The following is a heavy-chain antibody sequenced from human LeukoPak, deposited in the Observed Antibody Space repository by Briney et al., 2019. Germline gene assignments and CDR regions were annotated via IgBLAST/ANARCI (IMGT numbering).Heavy chain of an antibody. D-gene: IGHD2-2*02. V-gene: IGHV3-23*01. Sequence: AESLSLTCAASGFTFSSYAMSWFRQAPGKGLEWVSAISGSGGSTYYPASVKGRFTISRDNSKNTLYLQMNSLTAEDTAVYYCARASRGLYCSSTSCYTGGDYWGQGTLVTVSS. J-gene: IGHJ4*02. CDR3: ARASRGLYCSSTSCYTGGDY. CDR2: ISGSGGST. CDR1: GFTFSSYA.